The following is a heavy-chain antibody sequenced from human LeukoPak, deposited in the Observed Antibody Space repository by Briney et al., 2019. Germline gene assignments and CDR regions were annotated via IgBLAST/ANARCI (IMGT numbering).Heavy chain of an antibody. CDR3: ASLRVGATMGAFDI. J-gene: IGHJ3*02. CDR2: IRYDGSSK. Sequence: GGSLRLSCAASGFTFSGYGMHWVRQAPGKGLEWVTFIRYDGSSKHYADSVKGRFTISRDNSKNTLYLQMNSLRAEDTAVYYCASLRVGATMGAFDIWGQGTMVTVSS. CDR1: GFTFSGYG. V-gene: IGHV3-30*02. D-gene: IGHD1-26*01.